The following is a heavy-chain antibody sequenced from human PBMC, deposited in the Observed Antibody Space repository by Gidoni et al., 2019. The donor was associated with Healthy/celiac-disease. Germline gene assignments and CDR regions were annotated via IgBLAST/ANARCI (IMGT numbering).Heavy chain of an antibody. CDR1: GGSISSGDYY. Sequence: QVQLQESGPGLVKPSQTLSRTGTVSGGSISSGDYYWSWIRQPPGKGLEWIGYIYYSGSTYYHPSLKSRVTISVDPSKNQFSLKLSSVTAADTAVYYCAREGRVVVAAKGGFDYWGQGTLVTVSS. J-gene: IGHJ4*02. CDR3: AREGRVVVAAKGGFDY. CDR2: IYYSGST. V-gene: IGHV4-30-4*01. D-gene: IGHD2-15*01.